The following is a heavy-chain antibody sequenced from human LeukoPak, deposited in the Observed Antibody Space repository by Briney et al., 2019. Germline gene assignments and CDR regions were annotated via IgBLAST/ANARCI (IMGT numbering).Heavy chain of an antibody. D-gene: IGHD2-15*01. Sequence: PGGSLRLSCAASGFTFDDYAMHWVRQAPGKGLEWVSLISGGGGSTYYADSVKGRFTISRDNSKNSLYLQMNSLRTEDPALYYCAKDLVVAAMGHYGMDVWGQGTTVTVSS. J-gene: IGHJ6*02. CDR1: GFTFDDYA. CDR2: ISGGGGST. V-gene: IGHV3-43*02. CDR3: AKDLVVAAMGHYGMDV.